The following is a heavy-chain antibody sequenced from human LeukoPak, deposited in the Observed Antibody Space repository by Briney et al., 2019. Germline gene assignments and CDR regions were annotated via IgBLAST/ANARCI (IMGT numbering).Heavy chain of an antibody. CDR3: ARRGEGGFYGDYAFDI. V-gene: IGHV5-51*01. D-gene: IGHD4-17*01. CDR1: GYSFTSYW. CDR2: IYPGDSDT. Sequence: GESLKISCKGSGYSFTSYWIGWVRQMPGKGLEWMGIIYPGDSDTRYSPTFQGQVTISADKSISTAYLQWSSLKASDTAMYYCARRGEGGFYGDYAFDIWAKGQWSPSLQ. J-gene: IGHJ3*02.